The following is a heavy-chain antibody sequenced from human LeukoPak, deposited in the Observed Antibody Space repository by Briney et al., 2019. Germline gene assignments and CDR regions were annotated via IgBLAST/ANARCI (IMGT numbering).Heavy chain of an antibody. V-gene: IGHV4-39*07. CDR3: ARGSVVVVAATRGGFDP. J-gene: IGHJ5*02. CDR2: IYYSGST. D-gene: IGHD2-15*01. Sequence: SETLSLTCTVSGGSISSSSYYWGWIRQPPGKELEWIGSIYYSGSTYYNPSLKSRVTISVDTSKNQFSLKLSSVTAADTAVYYCARGSVVVVAATRGGFDPWGQGTLVTVSS. CDR1: GGSISSSSYY.